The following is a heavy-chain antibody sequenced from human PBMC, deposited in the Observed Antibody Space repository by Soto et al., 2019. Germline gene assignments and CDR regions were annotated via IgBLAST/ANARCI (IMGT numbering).Heavy chain of an antibody. CDR2: VYYSGAT. V-gene: IGHV4-59*11. D-gene: IGHD1-26*01. CDR3: ARGNDGKSSTFDI. Sequence: QVQLQESGPGLVKPSETLSLTCTVAGGSLTDHYWNWFRQSPGTGLQWLGYVYYSGATSYNPSLTSRVNLTVDTSKNQYALKLRSVTAADTAVYFCARGNDGKSSTFDIWGQGTMVSVSS. CDR1: GGSLTDHY. J-gene: IGHJ3*02.